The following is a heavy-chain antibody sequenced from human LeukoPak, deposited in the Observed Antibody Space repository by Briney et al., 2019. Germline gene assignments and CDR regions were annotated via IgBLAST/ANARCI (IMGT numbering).Heavy chain of an antibody. D-gene: IGHD1-26*01. CDR1: GFG. CDR2: IWYDRSNK. V-gene: IGHV3-33*01. Sequence: GGSLRLSCAASGFGMHWVRQAPGKGLEWVVSIWYDRSNKYYSDSVKGRFTISRDNSKNTLYLQMYSLRAEDTAVYYCARDLMGEDNYWGQGTLVTVSS. CDR3: ARDLMGEDNY. J-gene: IGHJ4*02.